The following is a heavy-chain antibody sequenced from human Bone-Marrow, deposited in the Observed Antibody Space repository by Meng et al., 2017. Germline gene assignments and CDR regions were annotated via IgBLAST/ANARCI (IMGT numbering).Heavy chain of an antibody. D-gene: IGHD3-9*01. J-gene: IGHJ4*02. CDR3: ARAVLTKLNFDY. CDR2: IKPNSGGT. V-gene: IGHV1-2*06. CDR1: GYTFTGYY. Sequence: QVPLVQSGAEVKKPGASVKVSCKASGYTFTGYYMNWVRQAPGQGLEWMGRIKPNSGGTNYAQKFQGRVTMTRDTSIRTAYMELSRLRSDDTAVYYCARAVLTKLNFDYWGQGTLVTVSS.